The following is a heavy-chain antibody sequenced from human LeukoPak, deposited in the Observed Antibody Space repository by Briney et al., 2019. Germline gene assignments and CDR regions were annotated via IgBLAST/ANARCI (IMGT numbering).Heavy chain of an antibody. D-gene: IGHD1-1*01. V-gene: IGHV3-7*01. CDR2: TKDDGSQK. CDR1: GFTFSDHW. CDR3: ARLDLPGTVDY. Sequence: PGGSLRLSCAASGFTFSDHWISWVRQSPERGLEWVANTKDDGSQKYYVDSVKGRFTTSRDNSKNSLYLQMNSLTIEDTAVYFCARLDLPGTVDYWGRGTLVTVSS. J-gene: IGHJ4*02.